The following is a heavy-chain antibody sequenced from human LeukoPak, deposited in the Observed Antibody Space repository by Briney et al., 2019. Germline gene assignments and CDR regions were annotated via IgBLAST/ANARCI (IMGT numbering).Heavy chain of an antibody. CDR1: RFSFSSYW. Sequence: GGSLRLSCAASRFSFSSYWVSWVRQAPGKGLEWVSAISGSGGSTYYADSVKGRFTISRDNFKNTLDLQTNSLRAEDTAVYYCAKESPMGGYYDSSGYLDYWGQGTLFTVSS. V-gene: IGHV3-23*01. J-gene: IGHJ4*02. CDR2: ISGSGGST. D-gene: IGHD3-22*01. CDR3: AKESPMGGYYDSSGYLDY.